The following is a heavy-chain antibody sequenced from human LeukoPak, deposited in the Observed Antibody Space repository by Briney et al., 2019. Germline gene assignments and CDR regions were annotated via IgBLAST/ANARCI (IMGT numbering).Heavy chain of an antibody. V-gene: IGHV3-48*04. CDR3: ARDYGDHSGY. D-gene: IGHD4-17*01. CDR1: GFTFSSYS. CDR2: ISSSSSTI. J-gene: IGHJ4*02. Sequence: GGSLRLSCAASGFTFSSYSMNWVRQAPGKGLEWVSYISSSSSTIYYADSVKGRFTISRDNAKNSLYLQMNSLRAEDTAVYYCARDYGDHSGYWGQGTLVTVSS.